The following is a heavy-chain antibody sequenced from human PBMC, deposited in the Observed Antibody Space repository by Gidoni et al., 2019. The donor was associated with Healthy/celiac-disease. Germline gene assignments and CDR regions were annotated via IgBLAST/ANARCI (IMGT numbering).Heavy chain of an antibody. CDR1: GGSISSSSYY. CDR3: ASLYYDILTGQGYYYYMDV. D-gene: IGHD3-9*01. J-gene: IGHJ6*03. CDR2: IYYSGST. Sequence: QLQLQESGPGLVKPSETLFLTCTVSGGSISSSSYYWGWIRQPPGKGREWIGSIYYSGSTYYNPSLKSRVTISVDTSKNQFALKLSSVTAADTAVYYCASLYYDILTGQGYYYYMDVWGKGTTVTVSS. V-gene: IGHV4-39*01.